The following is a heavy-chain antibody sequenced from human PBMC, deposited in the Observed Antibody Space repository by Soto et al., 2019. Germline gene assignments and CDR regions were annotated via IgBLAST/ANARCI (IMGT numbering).Heavy chain of an antibody. CDR2: VSYDGSEK. D-gene: IGHD3-10*01. V-gene: IGHV3-30*03. Sequence: GGSLRLSCVGSGFTFSSYGIHWVRQAPGKGLEWVAVVSYDGSEKYYGESVKGRFTISRDNSRNTVYLQMNGLRLDDTAVYYCVTAVRTRLDNWGPGTLVTVSS. CDR3: VTAVRTRLDN. J-gene: IGHJ4*02. CDR1: GFTFSSYG.